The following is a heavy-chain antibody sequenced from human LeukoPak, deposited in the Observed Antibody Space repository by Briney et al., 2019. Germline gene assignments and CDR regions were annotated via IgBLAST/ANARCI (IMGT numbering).Heavy chain of an antibody. CDR1: GGSVSSGGYY. CDR3: AKYSYGFFDY. J-gene: IGHJ4*02. V-gene: IGHV4-61*08. CDR2: IYYSGSA. Sequence: SETLSLTCTVSGGSVSSGGYYWSWIRQPPGKGLEWIGYIYYSGSANYNPTLKSRVTISVDTSKNQFSLKLSSVTAADTAVYYCAKYSYGFFDYWGQGTLVTVSS. D-gene: IGHD5-18*01.